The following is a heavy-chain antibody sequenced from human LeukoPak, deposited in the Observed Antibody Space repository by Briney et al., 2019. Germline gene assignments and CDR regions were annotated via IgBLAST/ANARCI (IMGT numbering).Heavy chain of an antibody. CDR3: ARREYYYDSSGYYYEYFQH. J-gene: IGHJ1*01. CDR2: ISAYNGNT. D-gene: IGHD3-22*01. CDR1: GYTFTSYG. V-gene: IGHV1-18*01. Sequence: ASVNVSCKASGYTFTSYGISWVRQAPGQGLEWMGWISAYNGNTNYAQKLQGRVTMTTDTSTSTAYMELRSLRSDDTAVYYCARREYYYDSSGYYYEYFQHWGQGTLVTVSS.